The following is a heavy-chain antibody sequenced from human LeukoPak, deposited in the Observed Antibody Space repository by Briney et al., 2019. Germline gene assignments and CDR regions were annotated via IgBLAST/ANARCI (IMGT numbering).Heavy chain of an antibody. CDR1: GYSLSSGYY. CDR3: ARGKSRGSHIDY. Sequence: PWETLSLTCTVSGYSLSSGYYWGWIRQPPGKGLEWIESIYHSGSTYYNPSLKSRVTISMDTSKNQFSLKLRSVPAADTAVYYCARGKSRGSHIDYWGQGTLVTVSS. J-gene: IGHJ4*02. D-gene: IGHD1-26*01. CDR2: IYHSGST. V-gene: IGHV4-38-2*02.